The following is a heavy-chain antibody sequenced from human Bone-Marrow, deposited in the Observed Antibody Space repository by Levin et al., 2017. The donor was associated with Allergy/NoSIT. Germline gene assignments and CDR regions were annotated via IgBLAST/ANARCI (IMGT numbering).Heavy chain of an antibody. D-gene: IGHD2-8*02. CDR3: ARGIIGDVRVAHKEAFDI. J-gene: IGHJ3*02. V-gene: IGHV3-21*01. CDR2: ISSSGSDM. Sequence: GGSLRLSCTVSGFTFSIYSINWVRQAPGKGLEWVSSISSSGSDMYYVDSVRGRFTISRDNAKNSLTLQMNSLRAEHTAVYYCARGIIGDVRVAHKEAFDIWGQGTMVSVSS. CDR1: GFTFSIYS.